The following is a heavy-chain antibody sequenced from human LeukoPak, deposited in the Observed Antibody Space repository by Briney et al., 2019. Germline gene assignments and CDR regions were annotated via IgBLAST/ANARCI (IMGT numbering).Heavy chain of an antibody. Sequence: SLRLSCAASGFTFDDYAMHWVRQAPGKGLEWVSGISWNSGSIGYADSVKGRFTISRDNAKNSLYLQMNSLRAEDTALYYCAKGTYGSGINNWFDPWGQGTLVTVSS. CDR3: AKGTYGSGINNWFDP. D-gene: IGHD3-10*01. J-gene: IGHJ5*02. CDR2: ISWNSGSI. V-gene: IGHV3-9*01. CDR1: GFTFDDYA.